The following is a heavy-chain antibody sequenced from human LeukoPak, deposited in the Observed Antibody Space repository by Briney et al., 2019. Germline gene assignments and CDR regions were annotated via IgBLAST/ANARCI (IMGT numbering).Heavy chain of an antibody. CDR1: GYSFTDYY. D-gene: IGHD6-13*01. CDR2: INPSSGGT. Sequence: GASVKVSCKASGYSFTDYYMHWVRQAPGQGLEWMGWINPSSGGTNYAQKFQGRVTMTRDTSIRTAYMELSRLRSDDTAVYYCARDLAAAGPRDYFYYMDVWGKGTTVTISS. CDR3: ARDLAAAGPRDYFYYMDV. V-gene: IGHV1-2*02. J-gene: IGHJ6*03.